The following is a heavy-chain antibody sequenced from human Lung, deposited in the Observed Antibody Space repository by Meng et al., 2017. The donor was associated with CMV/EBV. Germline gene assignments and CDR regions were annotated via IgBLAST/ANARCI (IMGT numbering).Heavy chain of an antibody. CDR1: GGFFRTST. J-gene: IGHJ4*02. V-gene: IGHV1-69*10. Sequence: VQSVQYVDEAKQPGASVKVACKTSGGFFRTSTFSWVRQAPGQGLEWMGGLIPVLNKAKSAPRFQDRVTFTAVEPTTTAYLELSSLTFEGTAVYSCARGPGNQPLFDFWGQGTLVTVSS. D-gene: IGHD2/OR15-2a*01. CDR3: ARGPGNQPLFDF. CDR2: LIPVLNKA.